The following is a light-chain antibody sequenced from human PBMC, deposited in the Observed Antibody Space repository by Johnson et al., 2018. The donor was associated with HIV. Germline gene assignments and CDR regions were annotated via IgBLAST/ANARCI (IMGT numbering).Light chain of an antibody. CDR2: ENN. CDR3: GTWDSRLGNYV. Sequence: QSVLTQPPSVSAAPGQKVTISCSGSSSNIESNSVSWYQHFPGTAPKVLIYENNKRPSGIPDRFSGSKSGTSATLDITGLQTGDEADYYCGTWDSRLGNYVFGTGTKITVL. J-gene: IGLJ1*01. V-gene: IGLV1-51*02. CDR1: SSNIESNS.